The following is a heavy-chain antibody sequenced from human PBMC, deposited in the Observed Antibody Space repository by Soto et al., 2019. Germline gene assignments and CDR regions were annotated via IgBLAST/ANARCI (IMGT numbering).Heavy chain of an antibody. CDR2: ISAYNGNT. J-gene: IGHJ3*02. CDR1: GYTFTSYG. Sequence: ASVKVSCKASGYTFTSYGISWVRQAPGQGLEWMGWISAYNGNTNYAQKLQGRVTMTTDTSTSTAHMELRSLRSDDTAVYYCARDRGMGAFDIWGQGPMVTVSS. CDR3: ARDRGMGAFDI. V-gene: IGHV1-18*01.